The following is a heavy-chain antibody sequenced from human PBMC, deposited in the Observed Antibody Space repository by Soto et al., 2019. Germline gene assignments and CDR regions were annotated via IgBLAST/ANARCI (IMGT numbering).Heavy chain of an antibody. Sequence: QITLKESGPTLVTPTQTLTLTCTFSGFSLSASGEAVGWIRQPPGRALEWLALFYWDDDKRYSPSLKNRLTITTDTSKNHVVLIMTNMGPVDTATYYCAHSSRLYSDPPNSPYYFDYWGQGTLVTVSS. J-gene: IGHJ4*02. D-gene: IGHD2-21*01. V-gene: IGHV2-5*02. CDR1: GFSLSASGEA. CDR3: AHSSRLYSDPPNSPYYFDY. CDR2: FYWDDDK.